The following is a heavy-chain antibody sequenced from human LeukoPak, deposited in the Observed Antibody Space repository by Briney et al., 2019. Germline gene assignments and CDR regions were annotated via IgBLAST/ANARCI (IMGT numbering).Heavy chain of an antibody. CDR2: IKQDGTET. V-gene: IGHV3-7*01. D-gene: IGHD3-10*02. CDR1: GFNFNDYW. Sequence: GGSLRLSCAVSGFNFNDYWMSWVRQAPGRGLEWVANIKQDGTETYYVDSVKGRFTISRDNAKNSLYLQMNSLRAEDTAVYYCAELGITMIGGVWGKGTTVTISS. J-gene: IGHJ6*04. CDR3: AELGITMIGGV.